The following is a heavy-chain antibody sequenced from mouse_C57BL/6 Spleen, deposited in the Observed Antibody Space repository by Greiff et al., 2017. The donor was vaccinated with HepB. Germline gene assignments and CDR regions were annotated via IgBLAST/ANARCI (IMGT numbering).Heavy chain of an antibody. V-gene: IGHV1-50*01. J-gene: IGHJ3*01. CDR1: GYTFTSYW. Sequence: QVQLKQPGAELVKPGASVKLSCKASGYTFTSYWMQWVKQRPGQGLEWIGEIDPSDSYTNYNQKFKGKATLTVDTSSSTAYMQLSSLTSEDSAVYYCARGDYEFAYWGQGTLVTVSA. CDR2: IDPSDSYT. D-gene: IGHD2-4*01. CDR3: ARGDYEFAY.